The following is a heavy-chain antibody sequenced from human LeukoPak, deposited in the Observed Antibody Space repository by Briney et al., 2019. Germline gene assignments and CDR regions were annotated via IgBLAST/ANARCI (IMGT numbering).Heavy chain of an antibody. CDR3: AGRGDGNLYYFDH. CDR2: IKQDGGEK. CDR1: GVTFSTYA. V-gene: IGHV3-7*04. Sequence: GGSLRLSCAASGVTFSTYAMSWVRQAPGKGLEWVANIKQDGGEKYYVDSVKGRFTISRDNAKNSLYLQMNSLRPEDTAVYYCAGRGDGNLYYFDHWGQGTLVTASS. J-gene: IGHJ4*02. D-gene: IGHD5-24*01.